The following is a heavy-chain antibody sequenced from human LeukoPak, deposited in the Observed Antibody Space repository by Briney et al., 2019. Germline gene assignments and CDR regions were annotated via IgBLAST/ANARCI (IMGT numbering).Heavy chain of an antibody. V-gene: IGHV3-64*01. Sequence: GGSLRLSCAASGFTFSNYAMHWVRQAPGKGLEYVSAISSNGGSTYYTNSVKGRFTISRDNSKNTLYLQMGSLRTEDMAVYHCARGSVVVVATTPFFDYWGQGTLVTVSS. CDR3: ARGSVVVVATTPFFDY. D-gene: IGHD2-15*01. CDR2: ISSNGGST. J-gene: IGHJ4*02. CDR1: GFTFSNYA.